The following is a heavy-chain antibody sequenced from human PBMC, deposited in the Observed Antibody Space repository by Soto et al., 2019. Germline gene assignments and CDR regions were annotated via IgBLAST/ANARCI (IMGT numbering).Heavy chain of an antibody. CDR2: INPNSGGT. CDR1: GYTFTGYY. J-gene: IGHJ6*02. CDR3: ARDPAVEVTTTPYYYYGMDV. Sequence: ASVKVSCKASGYTFTGYYMHWVRQAPGQGLEWMGWINPNSGGTNYAQKFQGRVTMTRDTSISTAYMELSRLRSEDTAVYYCARDPAVEVTTTPYYYYGMDVWGQGTTVTVSS. D-gene: IGHD4-17*01. V-gene: IGHV1-2*02.